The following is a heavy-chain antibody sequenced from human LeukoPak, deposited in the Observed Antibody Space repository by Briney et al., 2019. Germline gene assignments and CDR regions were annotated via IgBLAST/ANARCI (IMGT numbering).Heavy chain of an antibody. Sequence: GGSLRLSCAASGFTVSRNYMSWVRQAPGKGLEWVSVIYGGGSTSYADSVKGRFIISRDNSKNTLYLQMNSLRADDTAVYYCARDRSDGNYYMVVWGKGTTVIVSS. V-gene: IGHV3-53*01. J-gene: IGHJ6*03. D-gene: IGHD5-24*01. CDR3: ARDRSDGNYYMVV. CDR2: IYGGGST. CDR1: GFTVSRNY.